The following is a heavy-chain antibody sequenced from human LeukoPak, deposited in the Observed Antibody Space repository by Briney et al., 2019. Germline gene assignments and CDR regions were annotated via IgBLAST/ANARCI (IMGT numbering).Heavy chain of an antibody. V-gene: IGHV3-11*03. D-gene: IGHD6-19*01. CDR3: ARIRGAWYYSLDY. Sequence: PGGSLRLSCAASGFTFSDHYMSWFRQAPGKGLEWVSYITTTGAYANYADSVKGRFAISRDNARNSLYLQLSSLRAEDTAVYYCARIRGAWYYSLDYWGQGTLVTVSS. CDR2: ITTTGAYA. J-gene: IGHJ4*02. CDR1: GFTFSDHY.